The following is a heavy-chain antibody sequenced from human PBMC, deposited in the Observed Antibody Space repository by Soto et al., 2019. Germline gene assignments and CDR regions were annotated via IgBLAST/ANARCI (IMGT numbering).Heavy chain of an antibody. CDR1: GYTFTSYG. CDR2: ISAYNGNT. Sequence: ASVQVSCKASGYTFTSYGISWVRQAPGQGLEWMGWISAYNGNTNYAQKLQGRVTMTTDTSTSTAYMELRSLRSDDTAVYYCAREDRDRETGLVPAAIDGMDVWGQGTTVTVSS. D-gene: IGHD2-2*01. V-gene: IGHV1-18*01. J-gene: IGHJ6*02. CDR3: AREDRDRETGLVPAAIDGMDV.